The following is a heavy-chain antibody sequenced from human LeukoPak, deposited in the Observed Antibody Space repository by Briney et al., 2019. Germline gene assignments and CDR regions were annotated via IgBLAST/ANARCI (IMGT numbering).Heavy chain of an antibody. CDR3: ARDYYDSSGPAY. CDR2: IIPIFGTA. Sequence: ASMKVSCKASGGTFSSYAISWVRQAPGQGLEWMGRIIPIFGTANYAQKFQGRVTITADKSTSTAYMELSSLRSEDTAVYYCARDYYDSSGPAYWGQGTLVTVSS. CDR1: GGTFSSYA. D-gene: IGHD3-22*01. V-gene: IGHV1-69*06. J-gene: IGHJ4*02.